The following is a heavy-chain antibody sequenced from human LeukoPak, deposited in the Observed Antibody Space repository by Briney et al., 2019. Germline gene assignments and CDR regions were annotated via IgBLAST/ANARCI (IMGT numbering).Heavy chain of an antibody. CDR1: GSTFSSYS. D-gene: IGHD6-13*01. CDR2: ISSSSSYI. J-gene: IGHJ4*02. CDR3: AREGSSWPMDFDY. Sequence: GGSLRLSCAASGSTFSSYSMNWVRQAPGKGLEWVSSISSSSSYIYYADSVKGRFTISRDNAKNSLYLQMNSLRAEDTAVYYCAREGSSWPMDFDYWGQGTLVTVSS. V-gene: IGHV3-21*01.